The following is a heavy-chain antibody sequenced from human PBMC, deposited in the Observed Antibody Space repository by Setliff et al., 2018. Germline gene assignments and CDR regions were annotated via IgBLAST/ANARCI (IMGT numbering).Heavy chain of an antibody. V-gene: IGHV4-4*07. CDR3: AREQWLDPPGYYYMDV. J-gene: IGHJ6*03. CDR1: GGSISSYY. CDR2: IYIGGSA. Sequence: SETLSLTCTVSGGSISSYYWSWIRQPAGKGLEWIGHIYIGGSANYNPSLKSRVIMSIDTSKNQFSLKLNFVTAADMAVYYCAREQWLDPPGYYYMDVWAKGTTVTVSS. D-gene: IGHD6-19*01.